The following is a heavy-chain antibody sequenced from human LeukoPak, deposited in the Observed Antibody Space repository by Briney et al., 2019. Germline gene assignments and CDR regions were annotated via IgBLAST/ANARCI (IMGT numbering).Heavy chain of an antibody. CDR1: GGSISSYY. CDR3: ARERGSEGAFDI. D-gene: IGHD6-25*01. V-gene: IGHV4-59*01. Sequence: SETLSLTCTVSGGSISSYYWSWIRQPPGKGLEWIGYIYYSGSTNYNPSPKSRVTISVDTSKNQFSLKLSSVTAADTAVYYCARERGSEGAFDIWGQGTMVTVSS. CDR2: IYYSGST. J-gene: IGHJ3*02.